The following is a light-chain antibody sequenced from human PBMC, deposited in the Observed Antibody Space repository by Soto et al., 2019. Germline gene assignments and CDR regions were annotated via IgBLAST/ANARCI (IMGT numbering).Light chain of an antibody. Sequence: QSVLTQPASVSGSPGQSITISCTGTSSDVGGYNYVSWYQQHPGKPPKLMIYEVSKRPSGVSNRFSGSKSGNTASLTISGLQAEDEADYYCSSYTSSSTPVVFGGGTKLTVL. V-gene: IGLV2-14*01. CDR2: EVS. J-gene: IGLJ2*01. CDR1: SSDVGGYNY. CDR3: SSYTSSSTPVV.